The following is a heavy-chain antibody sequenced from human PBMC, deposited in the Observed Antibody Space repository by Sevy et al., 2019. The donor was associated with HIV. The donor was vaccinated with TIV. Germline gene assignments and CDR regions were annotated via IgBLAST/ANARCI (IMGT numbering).Heavy chain of an antibody. CDR3: ARVTGSSWGLHYYGMDV. CDR2: ISYDGSNK. D-gene: IGHD3-10*01. V-gene: IGHV3-30-3*01. J-gene: IGHJ6*02. Sequence: GGSLRLSCVASGFTFSSYAMHWVRQAPGKGLEWVAVISYDGSNKYYADSVKGRFTISRDNSKNTLYLQMNSLRAEDTAVYYCARVTGSSWGLHYYGMDVWGQGTTVTVSS. CDR1: GFTFSSYA.